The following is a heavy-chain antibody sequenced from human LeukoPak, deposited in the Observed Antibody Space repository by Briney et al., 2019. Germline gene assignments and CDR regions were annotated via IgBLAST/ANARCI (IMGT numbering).Heavy chain of an antibody. CDR2: ITAYNGNT. CDR1: GYTFISYG. CDR3: ARVVGLTGYSSSWYSGYYYYMDV. V-gene: IGHV1-18*01. J-gene: IGHJ6*03. D-gene: IGHD6-13*01. Sequence: ASVKVSCKASGYTFISYGISWVRQAPGQGLEWIGWITAYNGNTNYVQELQGRVTLTTDTSTRPAYMELSSLRSEDTAVYYCARVVGLTGYSSSWYSGYYYYMDVWGKGTTVTVSS.